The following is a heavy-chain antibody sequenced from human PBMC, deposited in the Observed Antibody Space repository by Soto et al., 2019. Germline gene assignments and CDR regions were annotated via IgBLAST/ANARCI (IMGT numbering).Heavy chain of an antibody. Sequence: QVQLQESGPGLVKPSQTLSLTCTVSGGSISSGDYYWSWIRQPPGKGLEWIGYIYYSGSTYYNPSLKSRVTISVDTSKNQFSLKLSSVAAADTAVYYCARDNGWYSGYEIANWFDPWGQGTLVTVSS. CDR3: ARDNGWYSGYEIANWFDP. CDR2: IYYSGST. J-gene: IGHJ5*02. CDR1: GGSISSGDYY. V-gene: IGHV4-30-4*01. D-gene: IGHD5-12*01.